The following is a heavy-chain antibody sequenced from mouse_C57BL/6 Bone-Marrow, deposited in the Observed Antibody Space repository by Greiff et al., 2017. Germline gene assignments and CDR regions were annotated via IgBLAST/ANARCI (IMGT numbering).Heavy chain of an antibody. J-gene: IGHJ1*03. Sequence: VQLQQSGPELVKPGASVTLSCKASGYTFTSYDINWVKQRPGQGLEWIGWIYPRDGSTKYNEKFKGKATLTVDTSSSTAYMELHSLTSEASAVYFCARDYGSSYWYFDVWGTGTTVTVSS. CDR2: IYPRDGST. CDR1: GYTFTSYD. D-gene: IGHD1-1*01. V-gene: IGHV1-85*01. CDR3: ARDYGSSYWYFDV.